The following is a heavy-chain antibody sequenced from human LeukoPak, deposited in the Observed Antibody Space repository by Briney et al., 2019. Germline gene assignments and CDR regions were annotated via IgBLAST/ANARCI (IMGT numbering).Heavy chain of an antibody. CDR1: GGSINSYY. Sequence: SETLSLTCTVSGGSINSYYWSWIRQPPGKGLEWIGYIYYSGSTNYNPSLESRVTISVDTSKNHFSLKLSSVTAADTAVFYCAREGRFREKDVWGKGTTVTVSS. CDR2: IYYSGST. J-gene: IGHJ6*04. V-gene: IGHV4-59*01. D-gene: IGHD3-10*01. CDR3: AREGRFREKDV.